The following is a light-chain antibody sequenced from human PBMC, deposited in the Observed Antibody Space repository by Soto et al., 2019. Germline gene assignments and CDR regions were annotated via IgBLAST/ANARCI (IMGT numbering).Light chain of an antibody. CDR2: DAS. Sequence: EIVLTQSPATLSLSPGERATLSCRASQSVSSYLAWYQQKPGQAPRILIYDASTRATGIPARFRGSGSGTDFTLSISSLEPEDFAVYYCQQRGYTFGQGTKLEIK. CDR1: QSVSSY. J-gene: IGKJ2*01. CDR3: QQRGYT. V-gene: IGKV3-11*01.